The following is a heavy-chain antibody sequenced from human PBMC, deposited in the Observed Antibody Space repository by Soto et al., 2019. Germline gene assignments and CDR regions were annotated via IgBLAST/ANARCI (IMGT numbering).Heavy chain of an antibody. Sequence: EVQLLESGGGLVQPGGSLRLSCAASGFTFSFCAMSWVRQAPGKGLEWVSSIRGSGGDTYYADSVRGRFTISRDNSKNTLYLQMNSLRVEDTGVYYCVKGHSDSYYDFDYWGQGTLVTVSS. J-gene: IGHJ4*02. CDR3: VKGHSDSYYDFDY. CDR2: IRGSGGDT. V-gene: IGHV3-23*01. CDR1: GFTFSFCA. D-gene: IGHD3-22*01.